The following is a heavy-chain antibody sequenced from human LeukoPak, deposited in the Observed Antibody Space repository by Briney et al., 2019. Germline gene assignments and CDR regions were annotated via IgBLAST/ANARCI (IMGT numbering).Heavy chain of an antibody. Sequence: GGSLRLSCAASGFTFSSYWMNWARQAPGKGLEWVASINHNGNVNYYVDSVKGRFTISRDNGKSSLYLQMNSLRVEDTALYYCVRQFASWGQGTLVTVSS. J-gene: IGHJ4*02. CDR2: INHNGNVN. V-gene: IGHV3-7*01. CDR1: GFTFSSYW. CDR3: VRQFAS.